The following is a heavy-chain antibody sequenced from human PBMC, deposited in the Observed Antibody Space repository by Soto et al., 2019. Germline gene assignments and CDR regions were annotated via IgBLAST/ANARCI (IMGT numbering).Heavy chain of an antibody. CDR1: GFTFDDYA. V-gene: IGHV3-43D*04. CDR2: ISWDGGST. CDR3: AKDKGGRISAPDRTFDI. J-gene: IGHJ3*02. D-gene: IGHD6-25*01. Sequence: GGSQRVSCADSGFTFDDYAMHWVRQAPGKGLEWVSLISWDGGSTYYADSVKGRFTISRDNSKNSLYLQMNSLRAEDTSLYYCAKDKGGRISAPDRTFDIWGQGTMATVSS.